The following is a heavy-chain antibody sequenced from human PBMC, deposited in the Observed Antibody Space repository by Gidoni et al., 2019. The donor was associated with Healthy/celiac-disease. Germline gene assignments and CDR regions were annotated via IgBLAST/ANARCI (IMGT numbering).Heavy chain of an antibody. Sequence: LEWVSVIYSGGSTYYADSVKGRFTISRDNSKNTLYLQMNSLRAEDTAVYYCASGYSYFDYWGQGTLVTVSS. CDR2: IYSGGST. V-gene: IGHV3-53*01. D-gene: IGHD3-22*01. J-gene: IGHJ4*02. CDR3: ASGYSYFDY.